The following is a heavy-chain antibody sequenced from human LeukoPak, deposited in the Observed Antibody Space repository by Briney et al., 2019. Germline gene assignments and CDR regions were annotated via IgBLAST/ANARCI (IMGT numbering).Heavy chain of an antibody. J-gene: IGHJ4*02. CDR1: GYTFTSYG. CDR2: INPYSGGT. V-gene: IGHV1-2*02. Sequence: GASVKVSCKASGYTFTSYGISWVRQATGQGLEWMGWINPYSGGTDYAQKFQGRVTMTGDTSISTAYMELSRLRSDDTAVYYCARDPPKRNPPFDYWGQGTLVTVSS. D-gene: IGHD1-14*01. CDR3: ARDPPKRNPPFDY.